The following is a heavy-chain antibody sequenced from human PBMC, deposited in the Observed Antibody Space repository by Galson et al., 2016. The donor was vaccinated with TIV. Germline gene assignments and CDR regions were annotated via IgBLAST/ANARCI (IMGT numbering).Heavy chain of an antibody. J-gene: IGHJ4*02. V-gene: IGHV2-70*11. CDR2: IDWDDDK. CDR1: GFPLNTDGMC. CDR3: ARTPDYYGTSHSHFDH. D-gene: IGHD3-10*01. Sequence: PALVTPTQAVTLTCTFSGFPLNTDGMCVNWIRQPPGKALEWLARIDWDDDKYYSPFLKTRLTISKDTSKNQVVLTLTDMDPVDTATYYCARTPDYYGTSHSHFDHWGQGTLVTVSS.